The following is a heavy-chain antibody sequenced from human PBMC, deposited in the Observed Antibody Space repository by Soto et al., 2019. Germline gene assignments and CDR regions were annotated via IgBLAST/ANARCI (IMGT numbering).Heavy chain of an antibody. CDR3: ARWGTTGGLDV. V-gene: IGHV3-30*19. CDR2: TSYDGSNK. J-gene: IGHJ1*01. CDR1: GFTFRSYF. Sequence: QVQLVESGGGVVQPGTSLRVSWVGSGFTFRSYFIHWVRQAPGKGLEWVALTSYDGSNKYYADSVRGRFTISRDNSRNTVDLQMDSLRLEDTALYYCARWGTTGGLDVCGHGTLVSVSS. D-gene: IGHD3-16*01.